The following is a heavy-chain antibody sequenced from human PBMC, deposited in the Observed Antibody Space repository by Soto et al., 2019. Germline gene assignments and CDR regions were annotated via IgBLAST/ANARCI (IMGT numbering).Heavy chain of an antibody. CDR1: GGSISSSNW. CDR2: IYHSGST. J-gene: IGHJ6*02. Sequence: QVQLQEWGPGLVKPSGTLSLTCAVSGGSISSSNWWTWVRQPPGKGLEWIGEIYHSGSTNYNPSLTSRVTISVDKSKNQFSLKGTSVTAADTAVYYCAILLRSTYGMDVWGQGTTVTVSS. D-gene: IGHD3-3*01. V-gene: IGHV4-4*02. CDR3: AILLRSTYGMDV.